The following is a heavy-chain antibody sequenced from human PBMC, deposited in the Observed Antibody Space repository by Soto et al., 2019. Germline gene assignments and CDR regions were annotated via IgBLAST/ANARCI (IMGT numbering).Heavy chain of an antibody. CDR1: GGSISSGGY. J-gene: IGHJ6*02. Sequence: QVQLQESGPGLVKPSETLSLTCTVSGGSISSGGYWSWVRQRPGKGLEWIGYIYSSGSTYYSPSLVSRTSISIDTSKNQFSLEMSSVTAADTAVYYCARDRGSYGMDVWGQGTTVTVS. CDR3: ARDRGSYGMDV. V-gene: IGHV4-31*03. CDR2: IYSSGST.